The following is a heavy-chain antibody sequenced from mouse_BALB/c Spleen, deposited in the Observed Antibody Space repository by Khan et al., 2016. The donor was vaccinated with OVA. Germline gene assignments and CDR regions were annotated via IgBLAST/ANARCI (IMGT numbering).Heavy chain of an antibody. J-gene: IGHJ1*01. CDR2: MWIGGSA. V-gene: IGHV2-6-4*01. CDR1: GFSLSRYS. D-gene: IGHD3-3*01. CDR3: ARNRDGGSYWYFDA. Sequence: QVQLKESGPGLVAPSQSLSISCTVSGFSLSRYSIHWLRQPPGKGLEWLGIMWIGGSADYNSALKSRLSISKDNSKSQVFLKMNSPQADDTAMYYCARNRDGGSYWYFDAWGAGTPVTVSS.